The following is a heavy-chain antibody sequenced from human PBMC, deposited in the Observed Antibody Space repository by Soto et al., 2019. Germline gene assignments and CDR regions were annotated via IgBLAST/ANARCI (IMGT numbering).Heavy chain of an antibody. CDR3: ARTKYYYDSSGYYFVRTPLDY. Sequence: QVQLVQSGAEVKKPGASVKVSCKASGYTFTSYYMHWVRQAPGQGLEWMGIINPSGGSTSYAQKFRGRVTMTRDTSTSTVYMELSSLRSEDTAVYYCARTKYYYDSSGYYFVRTPLDYWGQGTLVTVSS. D-gene: IGHD3-22*01. V-gene: IGHV1-46*01. J-gene: IGHJ4*02. CDR2: INPSGGST. CDR1: GYTFTSYY.